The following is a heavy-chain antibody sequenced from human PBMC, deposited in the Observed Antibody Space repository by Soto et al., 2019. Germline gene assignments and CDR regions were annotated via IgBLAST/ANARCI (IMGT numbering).Heavy chain of an antibody. V-gene: IGHV3-21*01. CDR2: ISSSSSYI. CDR1: GFTISSYS. CDR3: ARSRIAAARYYYYGMDV. D-gene: IGHD6-13*01. J-gene: IGHJ6*02. Sequence: PGGSLRLSCAASGFTISSYSMNWVRQAPGKGLEWVSSISSSSSYIYYADSVKGRFTISRDNAKNSLYLQMNSLRAEDTAVYYCARSRIAAARYYYYGMDVWGQGTTVTVSS.